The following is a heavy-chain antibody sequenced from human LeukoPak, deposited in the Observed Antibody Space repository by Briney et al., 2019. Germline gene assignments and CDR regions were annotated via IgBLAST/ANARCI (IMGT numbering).Heavy chain of an antibody. Sequence: GGSLRLSCAASGFTFSSYSMNWVRQAPGKGLEWVSSISSSSSYIYYADSVKGRFTISRDNAKNSLYLQMNSLRAEDTAVYYXXXXXXXXYYGSGSYFAWFDPWGQGTLVTVSS. CDR3: XXXXXXXYYGSGSYFAWFDP. CDR2: ISSSSSYI. J-gene: IGHJ5*02. V-gene: IGHV3-21*01. D-gene: IGHD3-10*01. CDR1: GFTFSSYS.